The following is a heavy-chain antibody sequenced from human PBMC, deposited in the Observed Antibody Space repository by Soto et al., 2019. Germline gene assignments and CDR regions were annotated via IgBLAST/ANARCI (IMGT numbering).Heavy chain of an antibody. V-gene: IGHV3-7*01. CDR2: IKQDGSEK. J-gene: IGHJ4*02. Sequence: EVQLVESGGGLVQPGGSLRLSCAASGFTFSSYWMSWVRQAPGKGLEWVANIKQDGSEKYYVDSVKGRFTISRDNAKNSLYLQMNSRRAEDTAVYYCAREIRVLRYFDWLLDRIDYWGQGTLVTVSS. CDR1: GFTFSSYW. CDR3: AREIRVLRYFDWLLDRIDY. D-gene: IGHD3-9*01.